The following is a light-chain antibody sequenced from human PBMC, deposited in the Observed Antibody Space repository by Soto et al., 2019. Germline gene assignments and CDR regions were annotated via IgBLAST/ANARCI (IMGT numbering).Light chain of an antibody. CDR3: QQYGSSGT. CDR1: QAISENY. J-gene: IGKJ1*01. CDR2: GAS. Sequence: EIVLTQSPGTLSLSPGEGASLSCRASQAISENYFAWYQHKPGQAPRLLMYGASSRTTGIPDRFSGSGSGTDFTLTISRLEPEDFAVYYCQQYGSSGTFGQGTKVDIK. V-gene: IGKV3-20*01.